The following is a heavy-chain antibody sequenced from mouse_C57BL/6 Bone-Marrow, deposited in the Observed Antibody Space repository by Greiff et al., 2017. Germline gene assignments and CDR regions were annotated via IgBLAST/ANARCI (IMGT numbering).Heavy chain of an antibody. Sequence: QVQLKQSGPELVKPGASVKISCKASGYAFSSSWMNWVKQRPGKGLEWIGRIYPGDGDTNYNGKFKGKATLTADKSSSTAYMQLSSLTSEDSAVYFCARWRGLRKDYWGQGTTLTVSS. J-gene: IGHJ2*01. CDR3: ARWRGLRKDY. CDR2: IYPGDGDT. CDR1: GYAFSSSW. D-gene: IGHD2-4*01. V-gene: IGHV1-82*01.